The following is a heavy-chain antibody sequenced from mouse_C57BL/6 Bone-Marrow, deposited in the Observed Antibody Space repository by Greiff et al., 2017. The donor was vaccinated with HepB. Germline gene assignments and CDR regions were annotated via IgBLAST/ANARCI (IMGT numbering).Heavy chain of an antibody. J-gene: IGHJ2*01. V-gene: IGHV1-55*01. CDR3: ARDDGYFLYYFDY. CDR2: IYPGSGST. Sequence: VQGVESGAELVKPGASVKMSCKASGYTFTSYWITWVKQRPGQGLEWIGDIYPGSGSTNYNEKFKSKATLTVDTSSSTAYMQLSSLTSEDSAVYYCARDDGYFLYYFDYWGQGTTLTVSS. CDR1: GYTFTSYW. D-gene: IGHD2-3*01.